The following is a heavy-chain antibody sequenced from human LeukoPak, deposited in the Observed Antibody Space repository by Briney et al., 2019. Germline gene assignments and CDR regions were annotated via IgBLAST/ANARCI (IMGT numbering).Heavy chain of an antibody. J-gene: IGHJ4*02. Sequence: GGSLRLSCAASGFTFSSYAMHWVRQAPGKGLEWVAVISYDGSNKYYADSVKGRFTISRDNAKNSLYLQMNSLRAEDTAVYYCARGVPSGVDYFDYWGQGTLVTVSS. CDR1: GFTFSSYA. D-gene: IGHD2-15*01. V-gene: IGHV3-30-3*01. CDR2: ISYDGSNK. CDR3: ARGVPSGVDYFDY.